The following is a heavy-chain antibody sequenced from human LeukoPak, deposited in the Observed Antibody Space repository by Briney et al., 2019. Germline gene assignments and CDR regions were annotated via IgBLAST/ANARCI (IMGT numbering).Heavy chain of an antibody. V-gene: IGHV3-66*01. CDR2: INSAGST. CDR1: GFTVSSNY. CDR3: AQVRRYGFDI. Sequence: GGSLRLSCAASGFTVSSNYMSWVRQAPGKGLEWVSFINSAGSTFYTDSVKGRFIISRDSSTNTLYLQMSSLRAEDTAVYYCAQVRRYGFDIWGQGTMVTVSS. D-gene: IGHD4-17*01. J-gene: IGHJ3*02.